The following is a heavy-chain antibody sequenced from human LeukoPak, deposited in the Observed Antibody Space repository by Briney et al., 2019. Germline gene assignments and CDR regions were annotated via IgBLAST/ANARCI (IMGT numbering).Heavy chain of an antibody. V-gene: IGHV3-23*01. CDR3: AKDRCSGGSCYTDFDY. Sequence: GGSLRLSCAASGFTFSSYAMSWVRQAPGKGLEWVSDISGSGGSTYYADSVKGRFTISRDNSKNTLYLQMNSLRAEDTAVYYCAKDRCSGGSCYTDFDYWGQGTLVTVSS. CDR2: ISGSGGST. D-gene: IGHD2-15*01. J-gene: IGHJ4*02. CDR1: GFTFSSYA.